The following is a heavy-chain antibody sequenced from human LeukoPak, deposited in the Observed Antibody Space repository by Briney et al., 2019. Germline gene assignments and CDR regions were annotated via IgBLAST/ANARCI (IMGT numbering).Heavy chain of an antibody. D-gene: IGHD6-13*01. J-gene: IGHJ4*02. CDR2: ITAGGDST. CDR1: GFTVSDNY. CDR3: AKSHASIWNVYDY. V-gene: IGHV3-23*01. Sequence: GGSLRLSCAASGFTVSDNYMSWVRLAPGEGLEWVSAITAGGDSTYYAESVKGRFTISRDNLKNMVFLQMSTLRAEDTAIYYCAKSHASIWNVYDYWGQGTLVTVSS.